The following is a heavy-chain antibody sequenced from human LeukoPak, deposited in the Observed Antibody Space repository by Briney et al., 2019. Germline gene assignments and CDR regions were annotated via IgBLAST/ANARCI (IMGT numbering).Heavy chain of an antibody. CDR3: ARRPTYFGWRTSESPSYFDF. D-gene: IGHD3-9*01. CDR1: VGSISSSSYY. Sequence: WETLSLTCTVSVGSISSSSYYWGWIPQPPGKGLEWIGSIYYSGSTYYNPSLKSRVSLSVDTSKNKFSMRLTTVTAADTAVYYCARRPTYFGWRTSESPSYFDFWGQGTLVTVSS. J-gene: IGHJ4*02. CDR2: IYYSGST. V-gene: IGHV4-39*07.